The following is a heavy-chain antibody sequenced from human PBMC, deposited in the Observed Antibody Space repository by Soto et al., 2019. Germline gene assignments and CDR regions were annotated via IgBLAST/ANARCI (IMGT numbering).Heavy chain of an antibody. J-gene: IGHJ4*02. CDR2: IKQDGSEE. CDR1: GFTFSDYW. D-gene: IGHD1-1*01. CDR3: ARTGTTHY. V-gene: IGHV3-7*05. Sequence: GGSLRLSCAASGFTFSDYWMSWVRQTPGKGLEWVANIKQDGSEEHYADSVKGRFTISRDNAENSLSLQMNYLRGDDTAVYYCARTGTTHYLGQGTLVTVSS.